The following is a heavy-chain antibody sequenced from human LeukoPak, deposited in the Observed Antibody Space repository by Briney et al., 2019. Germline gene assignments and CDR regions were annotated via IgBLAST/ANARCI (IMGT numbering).Heavy chain of an antibody. CDR3: ARDKGGPDY. Sequence: GGTLRLSCAASGFTFNSYSMNWIRQAPGKGLEWISYINEGSTNIYYADSVKGRFTISRDNAKNSLYMQMNSLRAEDTAVYYCARDKGGPDYWGQGTLVTVSS. CDR1: GFTFNSYS. J-gene: IGHJ4*02. D-gene: IGHD2-15*01. V-gene: IGHV3-48*01. CDR2: INEGSTNI.